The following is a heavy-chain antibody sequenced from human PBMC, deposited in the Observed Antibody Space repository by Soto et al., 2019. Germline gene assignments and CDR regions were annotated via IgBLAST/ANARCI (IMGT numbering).Heavy chain of an antibody. CDR2: ISHDGKDK. CDR1: GFAFSYYG. Sequence: QMQLVESGGGVVQPGRSLRVSCATSGFAFSYYGIHCVRQAPGKGLEWVADISHDGKDKWYADSVKGRFTISRDNYENTLYLQMNGLRSEDTAVYFCASGEGRNGHDTRFDYWGQGTMVTVSS. J-gene: IGHJ4*02. CDR3: ASGEGRNGHDTRFDY. D-gene: IGHD3-10*01. V-gene: IGHV3-30*03.